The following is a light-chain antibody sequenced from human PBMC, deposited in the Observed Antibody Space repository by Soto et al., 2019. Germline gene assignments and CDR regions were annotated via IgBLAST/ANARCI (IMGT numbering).Light chain of an antibody. V-gene: IGKV3-15*01. CDR3: QEYHNWPPWT. Sequence: EIVMTQSPATLSVSPGERATLSCRASQTVSSNLAWYQQKPGQAPRLLIYGASTRATGIPANFSGSGSGTEITLTISGLQSEDFAVYYCQEYHNWPPWTFGQGTKVEIK. CDR1: QTVSSN. J-gene: IGKJ1*01. CDR2: GAS.